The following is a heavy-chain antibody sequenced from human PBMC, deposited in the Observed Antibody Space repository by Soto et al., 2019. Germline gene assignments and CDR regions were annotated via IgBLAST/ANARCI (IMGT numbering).Heavy chain of an antibody. CDR3: AKDGGTNVDTAMVFDY. CDR2: ISGSGGST. D-gene: IGHD5-18*01. V-gene: IGHV3-23*01. J-gene: IGHJ4*02. Sequence: EVQLLESGGGLVQPGGSLRLSCAASGFTFSSYAMSWVRQAPGKGLEWVSAISGSGGSTYYADSVKGRFTISRDNSKNTLDLQMNSLRAEDTAVYYCAKDGGTNVDTAMVFDYWGQGTLVTVSS. CDR1: GFTFSSYA.